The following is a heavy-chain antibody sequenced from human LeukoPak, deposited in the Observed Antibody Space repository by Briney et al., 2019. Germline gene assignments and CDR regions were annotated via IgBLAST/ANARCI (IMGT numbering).Heavy chain of an antibody. CDR1: GYTFTGYY. CDR2: INPNSGGT. D-gene: IGHD3-3*01. J-gene: IGHJ6*04. Sequence: ASVKVSCKASGYTFTGYYMHWVRQAPGQGLEWMGRINPNSGGTNYAQKFQGRVIMTRDTSISTAYMELSRLRSDDTAVYYCARERLITIFGVVTISAGMDVWGKGTTVTVSS. CDR3: ARERLITIFGVVTISAGMDV. V-gene: IGHV1-2*06.